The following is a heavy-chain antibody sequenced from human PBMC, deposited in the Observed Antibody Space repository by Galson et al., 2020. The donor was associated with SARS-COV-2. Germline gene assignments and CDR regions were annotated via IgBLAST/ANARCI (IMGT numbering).Heavy chain of an antibody. CDR3: TTSFYDSSGFRN. Sequence: GGSLRLSCLASGITFSNAWMSWVRQGSGKGLEWVGRIKGKTDGGTIDYASAVEGRFSISRDDSKNTLYLQMNSLKTEDTAVYYCTTSFYDSSGFRNWGLGTLVTVSS. CDR2: IKGKTDGGTI. J-gene: IGHJ4*02. CDR1: GITFSNAW. D-gene: IGHD3-22*01. V-gene: IGHV3-15*01.